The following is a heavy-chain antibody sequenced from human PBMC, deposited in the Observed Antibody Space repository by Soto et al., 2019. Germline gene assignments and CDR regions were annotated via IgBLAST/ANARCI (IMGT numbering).Heavy chain of an antibody. D-gene: IGHD4-17*01. CDR3: ERLDGDHFDD. CDR1: GGSISSYS. V-gene: IGHV4-59*08. CDR2: IYYGGST. Sequence: QVQLQESGPGLVKPSETLSLTCTVSGGSISSYSWSWIRQPPGKGLEWIGYIYYGGSTNHNPSLKSRVPTSVATPKTRFTLKPSSVTAADTAVYDCERLDGDHFDDWGQGTLVTVSS. J-gene: IGHJ4*02.